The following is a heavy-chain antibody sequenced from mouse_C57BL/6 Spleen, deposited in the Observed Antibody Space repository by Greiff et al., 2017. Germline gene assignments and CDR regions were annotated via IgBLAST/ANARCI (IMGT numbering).Heavy chain of an antibody. CDR2: FHPYNDDT. D-gene: IGHD1-1*01. J-gene: IGHJ1*03. CDR1: GYTFTTYP. V-gene: IGHV1-47*01. Sequence: VQLQQSGAELVKPGASVKMSCKASGYTFTTYPIEWMKQNHGKSLEWIGNFHPYNDDTKYNEKFKGKATLTVETSSSTVYLELSRLTSDDSAVYYCARRITTVVATDWYFDVWGTGTTVTVSS. CDR3: ARRITTVVATDWYFDV.